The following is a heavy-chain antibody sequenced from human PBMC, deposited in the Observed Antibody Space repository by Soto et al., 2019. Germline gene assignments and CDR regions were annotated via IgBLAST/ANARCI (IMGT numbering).Heavy chain of an antibody. CDR3: ARQAPNNYGSGSYYPDY. D-gene: IGHD3-10*01. CDR2: IYYSGST. Sequence: SETLSLTCNVSGGSISSSSYYWGWIRQPPGKGLEWIGSIYYSGSTYYNPSLKSRVTISVDTSKNQFSLKLSSVTAADTAVYYCARQAPNNYGSGSYYPDYWGQGTLVTVSS. J-gene: IGHJ4*02. V-gene: IGHV4-39*01. CDR1: GGSISSSSYY.